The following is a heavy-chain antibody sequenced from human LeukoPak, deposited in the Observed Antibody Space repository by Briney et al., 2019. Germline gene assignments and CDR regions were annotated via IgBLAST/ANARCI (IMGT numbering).Heavy chain of an antibody. Sequence: GEPLKISWQASGYRFTSYWIGWVGQMPGKGLEWMGIIYPGDSDTRYSPSFQGQVTISADKSISTAYLQWSSLKASDTAMYYCARYDSSGYAPSDAFDIWGQGTMVTVSS. D-gene: IGHD3-22*01. V-gene: IGHV5-51*01. CDR2: IYPGDSDT. J-gene: IGHJ3*02. CDR3: ARYDSSGYAPSDAFDI. CDR1: GYRFTSYW.